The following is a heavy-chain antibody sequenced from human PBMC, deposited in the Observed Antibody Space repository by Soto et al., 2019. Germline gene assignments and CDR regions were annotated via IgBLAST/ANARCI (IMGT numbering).Heavy chain of an antibody. J-gene: IGHJ4*02. CDR1: GGTFSSYT. Sequence: QVQLVQSGAEVKKPGSSVKVSCKASGGTFSSYTISWVRQAPGQGLEWMGRIIPILGIANYAQKFQGRVTITADKSTSTAYMKLSSLRSEDTAVYYCARDLYCGSTRCYRFGSRNYWGQGTLVTVSS. CDR3: ARDLYCGSTRCYRFGSRNY. V-gene: IGHV1-69*08. CDR2: IIPILGIA. D-gene: IGHD2-2*01.